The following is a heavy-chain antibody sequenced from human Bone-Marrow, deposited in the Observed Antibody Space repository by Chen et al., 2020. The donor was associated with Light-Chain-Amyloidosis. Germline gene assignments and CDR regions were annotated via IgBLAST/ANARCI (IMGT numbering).Heavy chain of an antibody. J-gene: IGHJ4*02. CDR2: ISYDANRD. D-gene: IGHD1-26*01. CDR3: AKARLYSGSYWGIVDY. Sequence: QVQLVESGGGVVQPGRSLRLSCVASGFTFSSYGIFWVRQAPGKGLEWVALISYDANRDFYADSVKRRFTVSRDNSKNTLYLQMNSLRIEDTAVYYCAKARLYSGSYWGIVDYWGQGTLVTVSS. V-gene: IGHV3-30*18. CDR1: GFTFSSYG.